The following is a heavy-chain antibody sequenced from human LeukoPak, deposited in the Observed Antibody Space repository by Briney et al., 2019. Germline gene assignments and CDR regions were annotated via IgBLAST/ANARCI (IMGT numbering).Heavy chain of an antibody. J-gene: IGHJ4*02. CDR1: GFTFSSYA. CDR2: ITASGTAM. V-gene: IGHV3-48*02. CDR3: ASSGSYRFDY. Sequence: GGSLRLSCTASGFTFSSYAMSWVRQAPGKGLEWVSHITASGTAMFYADSVKGRFTISRDNAKSSLYLQMNSLRDEDTAVYYCASSGSYRFDYWGQGTLVTVSS. D-gene: IGHD1-26*01.